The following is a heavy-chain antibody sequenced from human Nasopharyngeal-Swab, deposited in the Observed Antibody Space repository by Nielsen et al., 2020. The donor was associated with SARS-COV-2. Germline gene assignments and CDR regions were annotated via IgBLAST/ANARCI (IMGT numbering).Heavy chain of an antibody. D-gene: IGHD2-2*01. V-gene: IGHV3-7*01. CDR2: IKQDGREK. CDR1: GFTFSSYW. CDR3: ARDSRVVVPAALYYYYGMDV. J-gene: IGHJ6*02. Sequence: GESLKISCAASGFTFSSYWMSWVRQAPGKGLEWVANIKQDGREKYYVDSVKGRFTISRDNAKNSLYLQMNSLRAEDTAVYYCARDSRVVVPAALYYYYGMDVWGQGTTVTVSS.